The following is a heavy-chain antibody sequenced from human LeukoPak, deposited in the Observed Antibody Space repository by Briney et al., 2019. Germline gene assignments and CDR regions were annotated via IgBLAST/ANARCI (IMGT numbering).Heavy chain of an antibody. Sequence: PGGSLRLSCAASGFTFSSYGMHWVRQAPGKGLEWVAVIWYDGSNKYYADCVKGRFTISRDNSKNTLYLQMNSLRAEDTAVYYCAKARDFWSGYLDFDYWGQGTLVTVSS. D-gene: IGHD3-3*01. CDR2: IWYDGSNK. CDR3: AKARDFWSGYLDFDY. CDR1: GFTFSSYG. V-gene: IGHV3-33*06. J-gene: IGHJ4*02.